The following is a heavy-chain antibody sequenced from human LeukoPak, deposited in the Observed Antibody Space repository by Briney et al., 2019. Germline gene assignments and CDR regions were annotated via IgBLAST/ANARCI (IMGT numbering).Heavy chain of an antibody. CDR2: IYHSGST. J-gene: IGHJ5*02. CDR3: ARLGITMVRRRNVP. Sequence: SETLSLTCTVSGYSISSGYHWGWIRQPPGKGLEWIGSIYHSGSTYYNPSLKSRVTISVDTSKNQFSLKLSSVTAADTAVYYCARLGITMVRRRNVPWGQGTLVTVSS. V-gene: IGHV4-38-2*02. CDR1: GYSISSGYH. D-gene: IGHD3-10*01.